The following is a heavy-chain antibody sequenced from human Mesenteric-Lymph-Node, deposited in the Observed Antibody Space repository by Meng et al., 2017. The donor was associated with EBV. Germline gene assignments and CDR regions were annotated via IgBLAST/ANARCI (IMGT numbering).Heavy chain of an antibody. J-gene: IGHJ4*02. CDR1: GGSFSGYY. V-gene: IGHV4-34*01. CDR3: ARGEKGPIDY. CDR2: INHSGST. Sequence: VHLQPWGVGLLKPSEALPLTCAVYGGSFSGYYWSWIRQPPGKGLEWIGEINHSGSTNYNPSLKSRVTISVDTSKNQFSLKLSSVTAAGTAVYYCARGEKGPIDYWGQGTLVTVSS.